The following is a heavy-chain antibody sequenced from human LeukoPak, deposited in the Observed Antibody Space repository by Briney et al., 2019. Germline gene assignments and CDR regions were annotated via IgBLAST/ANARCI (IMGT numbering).Heavy chain of an antibody. V-gene: IGHV3-7*01. CDR2: IKQDGSEQ. Sequence: AGGSLRLSCVASGFSFRHYWMSWVRQAPGKGLEWVANIKQDGSEQYYGDSVRGRFTISRDNAKNSLSLQMNSLRVEDTAVYYCAREVDRSFGYWGQGNVVTVSS. D-gene: IGHD1-26*01. CDR1: GFSFRHYW. CDR3: AREVDRSFGY. J-gene: IGHJ4*02.